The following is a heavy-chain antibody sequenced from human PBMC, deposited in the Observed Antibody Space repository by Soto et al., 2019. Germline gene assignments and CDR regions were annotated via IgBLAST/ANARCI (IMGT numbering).Heavy chain of an antibody. J-gene: IGHJ4*02. CDR2: IIPIFGTA. CDR1: GGTFSSYA. D-gene: IGHD3-3*01. Sequence: GAPVKVSCKASGGTFSSYAISWVRPAPGQGLEWMGGIIPIFGTANYAQKFQGRVTITADKSTSTAYMELSSLRSEDTAVYYCARAGLDDFWSGYYTHDYWGQGTLVTVSS. CDR3: ARAGLDDFWSGYYTHDY. V-gene: IGHV1-69*06.